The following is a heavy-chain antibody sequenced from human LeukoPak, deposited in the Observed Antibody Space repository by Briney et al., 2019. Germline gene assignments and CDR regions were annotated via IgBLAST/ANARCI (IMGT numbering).Heavy chain of an antibody. J-gene: IGHJ4*02. Sequence: KPSETLSLTCTVSGXSISDYYWSWIRQPPGKGLEWIGYFSNSGTTNQNPSLKSRVTMSVDTSKNQFSLKLSSVTAADAAVYYCARGSNWGDYWGQGALVTVSS. CDR1: GXSISDYY. CDR3: ARGSNWGDY. CDR2: FSNSGTT. V-gene: IGHV4-59*12. D-gene: IGHD7-27*01.